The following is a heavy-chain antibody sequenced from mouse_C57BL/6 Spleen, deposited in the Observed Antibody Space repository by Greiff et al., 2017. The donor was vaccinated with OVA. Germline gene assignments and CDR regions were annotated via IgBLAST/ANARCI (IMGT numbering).Heavy chain of an antibody. CDR1: GFTFSSYG. CDR3: ARLKLTGLYYFDY. D-gene: IGHD4-1*01. V-gene: IGHV5-6*01. CDR2: ISSGGSYT. J-gene: IGHJ2*01. Sequence: EVMLVESGGDLVKPGGSLKLSCAASGFTFSSYGMSWVRQTPDKRLEWVATISSGGSYTYYPDSVKGRFTISRDNAKNTLYLQMSSLKSEDTAMYYCARLKLTGLYYFDYWGQGTTLTVSS.